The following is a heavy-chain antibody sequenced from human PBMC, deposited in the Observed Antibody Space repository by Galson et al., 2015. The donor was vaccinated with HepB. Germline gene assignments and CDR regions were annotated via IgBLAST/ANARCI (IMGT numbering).Heavy chain of an antibody. V-gene: IGHV3-23*01. CDR1: GFTFSSYA. J-gene: IGHJ6*02. CDR2: ISGSGGST. Sequence: SLRLSCAASGFTFSSYAMSWVRQAPGKGLEWVSAISGSGGSTYYADSVKGRFTIPRDNSKNTLYLQMNSLRAEDTAVYYCAKSGLRFLEWSRPNLLSDYYGMDVWGQGTTVTVSS. CDR3: AKSGLRFLEWSRPNLLSDYYGMDV. D-gene: IGHD3-3*01.